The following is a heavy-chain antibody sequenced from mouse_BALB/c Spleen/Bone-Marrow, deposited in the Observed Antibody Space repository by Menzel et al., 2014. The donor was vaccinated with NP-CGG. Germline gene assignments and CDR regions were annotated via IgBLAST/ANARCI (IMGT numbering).Heavy chain of an antibody. V-gene: IGHV2-9*02. CDR3: AREGGYYYGSRVAWFAY. Sequence: VKLVESGPGLVAPSQSLSITCTVSGFSLTSYGVHWVRQPPGKGLEWLGVIWAGGSTNYNSALMSRLSTSKDNSKSQVLLKMNSLQTEDTAMYYCAREGGYYYGSRVAWFAYWGQGTLVTVSA. D-gene: IGHD1-1*01. J-gene: IGHJ3*01. CDR2: IWAGGST. CDR1: GFSLTSYG.